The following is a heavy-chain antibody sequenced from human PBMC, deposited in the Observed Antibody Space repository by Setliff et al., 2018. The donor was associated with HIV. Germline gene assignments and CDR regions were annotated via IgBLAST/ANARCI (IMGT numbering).Heavy chain of an antibody. D-gene: IGHD4-4*01. J-gene: IGHJ6*02. CDR2: ISSSSITT. Sequence: GGSLRLSCAASGFTFHTYTINWVRQAPGKGLEWVSYISSSSITTYYADSAKGRFIVSRDNAKSTLFLQMNSLRAEDTAMYYCARTVDYKGLDTWGQGTTVTVSS. CDR3: ARTVDYKGLDT. V-gene: IGHV3-48*01. CDR1: GFTFHTYT.